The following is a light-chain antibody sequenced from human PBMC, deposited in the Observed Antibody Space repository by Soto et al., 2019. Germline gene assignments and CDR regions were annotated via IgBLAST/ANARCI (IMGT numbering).Light chain of an antibody. J-gene: IGKJ4*01. CDR2: SAS. Sequence: EIVMTQSPATLSVSPGERATLSCRASQSVSSNLAWYQQKHGQAPRLLIYSASTRATGIPARFSGSGSGTEFTLTISILQSEDFAVYYCQQYNKWPPLTFGGGTKVEIK. V-gene: IGKV3-15*01. CDR1: QSVSSN. CDR3: QQYNKWPPLT.